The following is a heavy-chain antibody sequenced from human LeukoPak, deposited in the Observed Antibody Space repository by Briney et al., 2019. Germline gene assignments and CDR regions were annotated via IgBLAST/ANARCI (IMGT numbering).Heavy chain of an antibody. CDR3: ARIFDS. CDR1: GGSVSTSDYY. V-gene: IGHV4-39*07. J-gene: IGHJ4*02. CDR2: IFHNRKT. Sequence: SETLSLTCTVSGGSVSTSDYYWGWIRQTPGKGLEWIGDIFHNRKTNYNPSLKGRVTISIDTSNNQFSLRLPSVTAADTAVYYCARIFDSWGQGTLVTVSS.